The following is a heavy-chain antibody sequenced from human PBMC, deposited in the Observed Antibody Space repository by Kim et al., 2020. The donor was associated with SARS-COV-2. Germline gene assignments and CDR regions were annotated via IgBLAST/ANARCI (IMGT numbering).Heavy chain of an antibody. CDR2: MSFDGFSK. J-gene: IGHJ4*02. CDR3: ATEGGTSGRCGYFDY. Sequence: GGSLRLSCATSGVYVIHWVRQAPGKGLEWVAAMSFDGFSKYFADSVLGRFTISRDSSKNMVWLQLNSLRDEDSAMYYGATEGGTSGRCGYFDYWSQGTLVTVSS. D-gene: IGHD6-19*01. V-gene: IGHV3-30*04. CDR1: GVYV.